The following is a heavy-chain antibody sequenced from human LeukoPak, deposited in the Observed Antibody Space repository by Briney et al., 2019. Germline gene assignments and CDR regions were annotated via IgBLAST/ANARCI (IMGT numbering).Heavy chain of an antibody. D-gene: IGHD5-12*01. J-gene: IGHJ4*02. Sequence: SETLSLTCTVSGDSISSGRYYWSWVRQPAGKELEWIGRIYTSGKTDYNPYTPSLKSRVTVSLDTSKNQLSLFLTSVTAADTAMYYCARQSGYDYYFEYWGQGTLVTISS. V-gene: IGHV4-61*02. CDR2: IYTSGKT. CDR1: GDSISSGRYY. CDR3: ARQSGYDYYFEY.